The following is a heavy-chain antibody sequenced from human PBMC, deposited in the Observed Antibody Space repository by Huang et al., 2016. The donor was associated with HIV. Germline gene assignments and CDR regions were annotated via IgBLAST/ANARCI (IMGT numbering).Heavy chain of an antibody. CDR3: AKDRVAGTGHCFDP. V-gene: IGHV3-23*01. Sequence: EVKLLESGGGLVQPGGSLILSCAASGFSFSSYTMTWVRQAPGKGVDWFSLIRGSDNTTFYADSVKGRFTISRDNSKSTLDLQMKSLRVDDTAVYYCAKDRVAGTGHCFDPWGQGTLVTVSS. CDR2: IRGSDNTT. CDR1: GFSFSSYT. J-gene: IGHJ5*02. D-gene: IGHD6-19*01.